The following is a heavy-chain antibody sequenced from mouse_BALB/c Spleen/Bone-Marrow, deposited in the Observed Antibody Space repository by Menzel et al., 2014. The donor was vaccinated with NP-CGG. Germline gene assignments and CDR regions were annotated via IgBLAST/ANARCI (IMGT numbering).Heavy chain of an antibody. CDR2: MSCYNGAT. CDR1: DYSFTDYY. D-gene: IGHD1-1*01. J-gene: IGHJ4*01. Sequence: LVKTGASVKISCKASDYSFTDYYMHWVKPTHGKSLEWIGYMSCYNGATSYNQKFKGKATFTVDTSSSTAYMQCSSFTHDNTAVYYYAGFEGIYCYGSSYALDYWGQGTSVTVSS. V-gene: IGHV1S34*01. CDR3: AGFEGIYCYGSSYALDY.